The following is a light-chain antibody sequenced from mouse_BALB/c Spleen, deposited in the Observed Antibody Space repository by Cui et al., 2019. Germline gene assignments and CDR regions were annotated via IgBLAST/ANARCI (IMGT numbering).Light chain of an antibody. Sequence: QFVLTQSPALMSASAGEKVTMTCNAISSVSYMYWYQQKPRTSPKPWIYLTSNLASGVPAGFSVSGSGTSYSITISSMEAEDAATYYYQQWSSNPLTFGAGTKLELK. V-gene: IGKV4-68*01. CDR1: SSVSY. CDR3: QQWSSNPLT. J-gene: IGKJ5*01. CDR2: LTS.